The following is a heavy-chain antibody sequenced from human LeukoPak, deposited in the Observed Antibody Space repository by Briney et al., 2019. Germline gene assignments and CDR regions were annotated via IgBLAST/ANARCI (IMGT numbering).Heavy chain of an antibody. J-gene: IGHJ4*02. CDR3: ARDRDGYNYDDY. CDR2: IYYSGST. D-gene: IGHD5-24*01. V-gene: IGHV4-59*01. CDR1: GGSISSYC. Sequence: SETLSLTCTVSGGSISSYCWSWIRQPPGKGLEWIGYIYYSGSTNYNPSLKSRVTISVDTSKNQFSLKLSSVTAADTAVYYCARDRDGYNYDDYWGQGTLVTVSS.